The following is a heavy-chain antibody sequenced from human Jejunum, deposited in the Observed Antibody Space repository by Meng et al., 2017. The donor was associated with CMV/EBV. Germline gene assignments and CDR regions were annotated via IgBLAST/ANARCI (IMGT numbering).Heavy chain of an antibody. V-gene: IGHV3-21*01. CDR3: ANQQPWNYYYGMEF. Sequence: SGSSFSAFNLDWVRQAPGKGLEWVASISSTSSYIYYADSLKGRFTISRDNAKNSLYLQMNSLRAEDTAVYYCANQQPWNYYYGMEFWGQGTTVTVSS. CDR1: GSSFSAFN. CDR2: ISSTSSYI. J-gene: IGHJ6*02. D-gene: IGHD5-18*01.